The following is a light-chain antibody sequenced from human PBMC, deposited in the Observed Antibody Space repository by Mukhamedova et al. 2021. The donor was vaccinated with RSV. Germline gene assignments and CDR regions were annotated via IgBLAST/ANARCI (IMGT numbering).Light chain of an antibody. J-gene: IGKJ2*03. Sequence: WYQRRVHGKAPKHLIYSATSLQTGVPSRFSGSGPGTDFSLTISTLHPAPFATYYCQHHNRYPHSFGQGTKLENK. CDR2: SAT. CDR3: QHHNRYPHS. V-gene: IGKV1-5*03.